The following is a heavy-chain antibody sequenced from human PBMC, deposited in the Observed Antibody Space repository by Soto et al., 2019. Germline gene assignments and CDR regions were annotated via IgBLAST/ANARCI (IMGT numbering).Heavy chain of an antibody. CDR1: AFSLSTGGVG. J-gene: IGHJ6*02. Sequence: SGPTLVNPTQTLTLTCTFSAFSLSTGGVGVGWIRQPPGKALEWLALIYWDDDKRYSPSLRSRLTITKDTSKSQVVLTMTNMDPVDTATYYCIQSRCGGDCLQSYASYYYYGMDVWGQGTTVPVSS. D-gene: IGHD2-21*02. V-gene: IGHV2-5*02. CDR3: IQSRCGGDCLQSYASYYYYGMDV. CDR2: IYWDDDK.